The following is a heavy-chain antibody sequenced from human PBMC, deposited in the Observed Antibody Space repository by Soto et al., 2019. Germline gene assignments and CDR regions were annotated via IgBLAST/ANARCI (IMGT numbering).Heavy chain of an antibody. D-gene: IGHD6-13*01. CDR3: ARDPGPSLPPGGIPAAVDY. CDR1: GYTFTGYY. Sequence: ASVKVACKASGYTFTGYYMHWVRQAPGQGLEWMGWINPNSGGANYAQKFQGRVTMTRDTSISTAYMELSRLRSDDTAVYYCARDPGPSLPPGGIPAAVDYWGQRTLVTVSA. V-gene: IGHV1-2*02. CDR2: INPNSGGA. J-gene: IGHJ4*02.